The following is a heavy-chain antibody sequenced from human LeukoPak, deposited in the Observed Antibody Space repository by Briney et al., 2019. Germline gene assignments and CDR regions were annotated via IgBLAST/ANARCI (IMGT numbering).Heavy chain of an antibody. CDR2: VSYDGSNK. Sequence: PGRSLRLSCAASGFTFSSYAMHWVRQAPGKGLEWVAVVSYDGSNKYYADSVKGRFTISRDNSKNTLYLQMNSLRAEDTAVYYCARDRDCSGGSCYSTLFDYWGQGTLVTVSS. CDR3: ARDRDCSGGSCYSTLFDY. D-gene: IGHD2-15*01. CDR1: GFTFSSYA. J-gene: IGHJ4*02. V-gene: IGHV3-30-3*01.